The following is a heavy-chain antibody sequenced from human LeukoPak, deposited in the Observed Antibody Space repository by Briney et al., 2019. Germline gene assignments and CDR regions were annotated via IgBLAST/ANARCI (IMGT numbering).Heavy chain of an antibody. CDR3: ARESVVPAAIHFDY. J-gene: IGHJ4*02. Sequence: GGSLRLSCAASGFTFSSYSMNWVRQAPGKGLEWVSSISSSSSYIYYADSVKGRFTISRDNAKNSLYLQMNSLRAEDTAVYYCARESVVPAAIHFDYWGQGTLVTVSS. V-gene: IGHV3-21*01. D-gene: IGHD2-2*01. CDR1: GFTFSSYS. CDR2: ISSSSSYI.